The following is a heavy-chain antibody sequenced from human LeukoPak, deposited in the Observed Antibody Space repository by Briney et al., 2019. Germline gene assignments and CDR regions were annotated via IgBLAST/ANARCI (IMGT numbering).Heavy chain of an antibody. CDR1: GFTFSSYW. V-gene: IGHV3-7*01. Sequence: GGSLRLSCAASGFTFSSYWMSWVRQAPGKGLEWVANINQDGSEKYYVDSVKGRFTISRDNAKNSLYLQMNSLRAEDTAVYYCARVVGGYSYVNNWFDPWGQGTLVTVSS. CDR2: INQDGSEK. J-gene: IGHJ5*02. CDR3: ARVVGGYSYVNNWFDP. D-gene: IGHD5-18*01.